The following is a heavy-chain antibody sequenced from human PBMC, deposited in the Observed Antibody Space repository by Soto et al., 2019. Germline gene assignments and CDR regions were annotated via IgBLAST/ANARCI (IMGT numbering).Heavy chain of an antibody. J-gene: IGHJ3*02. CDR2: INAGNGNT. CDR1: GYTFTSYA. CDR3: ARDPDYGNAFDI. V-gene: IGHV1-3*01. D-gene: IGHD4-17*01. Sequence: QVQLVQSGAEVKKPGASVKVSCKASGYTFTSYAMHWVRQAPGQRLEWMGWINAGNGNTKYSQKFQGRVTLTRDTSASTAYMELSSLRSEDTAVYYCARDPDYGNAFDIWGQGTMVTVSS.